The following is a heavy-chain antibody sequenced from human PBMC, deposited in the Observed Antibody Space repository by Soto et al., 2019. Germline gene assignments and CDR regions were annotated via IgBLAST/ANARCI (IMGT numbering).Heavy chain of an antibody. CDR1: GFTVSSNY. Sequence: GSLRLSCAASGFTVSSNYMSWVRQAPGKGLEWVSVIYSGGSTYYADSVKGRFTISRHNSKNTLYLQMNSLRAEDTAVYYCARYVPIAKSNNWFYPWGQGTLVTVSS. V-gene: IGHV3-53*04. CDR3: ARYVPIAKSNNWFYP. J-gene: IGHJ5*02. CDR2: IYSGGST. D-gene: IGHD6-13*01.